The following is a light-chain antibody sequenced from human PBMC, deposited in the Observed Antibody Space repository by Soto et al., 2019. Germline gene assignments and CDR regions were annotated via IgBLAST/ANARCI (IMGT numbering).Light chain of an antibody. CDR3: QAWDSSTASYV. Sequence: SYDLTQPPSVSVSPGQTATITCSGDKLGDKYACWFQQKPGQSPVSVIYQDTKRPSGIPERFSASNSGNTATLTISGTQATDEADYYCQAWDSSTASYVFGTGTKVTVL. CDR1: KLGDKY. CDR2: QDT. V-gene: IGLV3-1*01. J-gene: IGLJ1*01.